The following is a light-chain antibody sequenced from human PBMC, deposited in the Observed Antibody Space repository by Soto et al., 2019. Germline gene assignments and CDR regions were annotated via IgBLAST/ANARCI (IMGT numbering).Light chain of an antibody. V-gene: IGKV3-15*01. CDR2: GAS. Sequence: EIVLTQSPATLSVSQGERATLSCRASESVSSNLAWYQLKPGQAPRVLIYGASTRATGIPARFSGSGSGTEFTLTIRSLQSDDSAVYYCQQYGRSPTTCRQGTRWIS. CDR1: ESVSSN. CDR3: QQYGRSPTT. J-gene: IGKJ1*01.